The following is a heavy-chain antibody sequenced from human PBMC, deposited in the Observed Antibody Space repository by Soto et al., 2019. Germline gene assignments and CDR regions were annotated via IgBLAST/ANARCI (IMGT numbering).Heavy chain of an antibody. CDR1: GFTFSNAW. V-gene: IGHV3-15*01. J-gene: IGHJ4*02. Sequence: GGSLRLSCAASGFTFSNAWMNWVRQAPGKGLEWVGRIKSKSIGGTVNYAAPVKGRFTISRDDSGNTLYLQMNSLKTEDTAVYYCATCGGDCYLNYWGQGALVTVSS. D-gene: IGHD2-21*02. CDR2: IKSKSIGGTV. CDR3: ATCGGDCYLNY.